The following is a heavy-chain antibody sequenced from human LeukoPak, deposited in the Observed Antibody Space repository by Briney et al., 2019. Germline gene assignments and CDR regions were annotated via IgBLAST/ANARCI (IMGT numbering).Heavy chain of an antibody. D-gene: IGHD6-19*01. CDR3: AGRRSSGWYAY. CDR2: IYDSGTT. CDR1: GFTFSSYS. Sequence: GGSLRLSCAASGFTFSSYSMNWVRQAPGKGLEWVSVIYDSGTTYYADSVKGRFLIFRDTSKNTVDLQMNSLRVEDTAVYYCAGRRSSGWYAYWGQGTLVTVSS. V-gene: IGHV3-53*01. J-gene: IGHJ4*02.